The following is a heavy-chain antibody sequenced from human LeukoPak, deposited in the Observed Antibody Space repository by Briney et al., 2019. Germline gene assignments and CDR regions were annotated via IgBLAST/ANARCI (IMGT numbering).Heavy chain of an antibody. CDR3: ARDKWTPGY. V-gene: IGHV3-7*01. J-gene: IGHJ4*02. CDR1: GFTFSSYL. D-gene: IGHD1-26*01. CDR2: IKQDGSEK. Sequence: GGALRLSCAAPGFTFSSYLMNWGRPDPGEGLEWVANIKQDGSEKYYVDSVKGRFTISRDNAKNSLYLQMNSLRAEDTAVYYCARDKWTPGYWGQGTLVTFSS.